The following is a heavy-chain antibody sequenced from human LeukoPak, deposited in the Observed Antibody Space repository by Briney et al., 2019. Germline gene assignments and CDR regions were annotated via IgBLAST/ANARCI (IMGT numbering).Heavy chain of an antibody. CDR3: ARGTSSGWYRY. V-gene: IGHV4-39*01. J-gene: IGHJ4*02. CDR2: IYYSGST. D-gene: IGHD6-19*01. Sequence: PSETLSLTCTVSGGSISSSSYYWGWIRQPPGKGLEWIGSIYYSGSTYYNPSLKSRVTISVDTSKNQFSLKLSSVTAADTAVYYCARGTSSGWYRYWGQGTLVTVSS. CDR1: GGSISSSSYY.